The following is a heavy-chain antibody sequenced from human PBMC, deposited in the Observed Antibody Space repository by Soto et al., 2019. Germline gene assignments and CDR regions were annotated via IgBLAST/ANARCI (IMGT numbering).Heavy chain of an antibody. CDR2: IYYSGST. Sequence: SETLSLTCTVSGGSISSYYWSWIRRPPGKGLEWIGYIYYSGSTNYNPSLKSRVTISVDTSKNQFSLKLSSVTAADTAVYYCARVTLGIQLWFYFDYWGQGTLVTVSS. J-gene: IGHJ4*02. CDR1: GGSISSYY. D-gene: IGHD5-18*01. V-gene: IGHV4-59*01. CDR3: ARVTLGIQLWFYFDY.